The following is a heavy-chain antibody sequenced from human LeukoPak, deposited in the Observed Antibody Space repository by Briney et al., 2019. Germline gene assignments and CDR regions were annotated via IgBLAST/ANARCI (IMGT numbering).Heavy chain of an antibody. CDR3: ATPSYGGNSEG. D-gene: IGHD4-23*01. CDR2: ISGSGGST. Sequence: GGSLRLSCAASGFTFSSYAMSWVRQAPGKGLEWVSSISGSGGSTYYADSVKGRFTISRDNTKNTLYLQMNSLRAEDTAVNYYATPSYGGNSEGGGQGTLVTVSS. J-gene: IGHJ1*01. V-gene: IGHV3-23*01. CDR1: GFTFSSYA.